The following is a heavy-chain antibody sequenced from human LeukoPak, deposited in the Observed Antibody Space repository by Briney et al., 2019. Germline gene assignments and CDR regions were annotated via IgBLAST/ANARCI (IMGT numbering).Heavy chain of an antibody. CDR1: GFTFSSYG. CDR3: AKAHNTSSGWAFDY. D-gene: IGHD6-19*01. Sequence: GGSLRLSCAASGFTFSSYGMHWVRQAPGKGLEWVAVISYDGSNKYYADSVKGRFTISRDNSKNTLYLQMNSLRAEDTAVYYCAKAHNTSSGWAFDYWGQGTLVTVSS. J-gene: IGHJ4*02. V-gene: IGHV3-30*18. CDR2: ISYDGSNK.